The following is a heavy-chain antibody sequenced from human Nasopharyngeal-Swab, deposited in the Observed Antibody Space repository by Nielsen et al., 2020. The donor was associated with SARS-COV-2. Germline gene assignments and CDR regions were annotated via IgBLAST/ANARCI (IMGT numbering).Heavy chain of an antibody. CDR2: IYYSGST. D-gene: IGHD6-19*01. CDR1: GVSISSSSYY. J-gene: IGHJ2*01. V-gene: IGHV4-39*01. CDR3: ASHPRGWSGEEWYFDL. Sequence: SETLSLTCTVSGVSISSSSYYWVWLRQPPGKGLEWIGSIYYSGSTYYNPSLKSRVTISVDTSKKQFSLKLRSVTAADTALYYCASHPRGWSGEEWYFDLWGRGTLVTVSS.